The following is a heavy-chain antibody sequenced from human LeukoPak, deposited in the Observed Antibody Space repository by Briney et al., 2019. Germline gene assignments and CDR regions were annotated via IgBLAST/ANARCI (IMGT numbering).Heavy chain of an antibody. CDR3: ARDRQIAY. Sequence: GGSLRLSCAASGFTFSNYWLTWVRQAPGQGLEWVANTKQDGSEKHYVDSVKGRFTISRDNAKSSLYLQMNSLRAEDTAVYYCARDRQIAYWGQGTLVTVSS. J-gene: IGHJ4*02. CDR2: TKQDGSEK. CDR1: GFTFSNYW. V-gene: IGHV3-7*01.